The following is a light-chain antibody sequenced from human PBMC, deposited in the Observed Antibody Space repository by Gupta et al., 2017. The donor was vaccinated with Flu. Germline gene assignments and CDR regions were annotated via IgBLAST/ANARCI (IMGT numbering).Light chain of an antibody. CDR2: GAN. J-gene: IGKJ1*01. Sequence: EIVLTQSPGTLSFYPGERATLACRASQSGTSIYLAGYQQTPGQAPRLLIYGANSRAAGIPDRFSGSGSGTDVTLTISRLEPEDVAGYYCQQYGSSTWTFGQGTKVEIK. V-gene: IGKV3-20*01. CDR1: QSGTSIY. CDR3: QQYGSSTWT.